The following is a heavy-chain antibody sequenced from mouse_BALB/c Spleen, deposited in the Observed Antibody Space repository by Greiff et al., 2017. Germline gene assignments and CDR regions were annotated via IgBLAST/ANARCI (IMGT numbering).Heavy chain of an antibody. J-gene: IGHJ4*01. CDR2: IDPETGGT. CDR1: GYTFTDYE. V-gene: IGHV1-15*01. CDR3: TIYYGNYGAMDY. D-gene: IGHD2-1*01. Sequence: QVQLQQSGAELVRPGASVTLSCKASGYTFTDYEMHWVKQTPVHGLEWIGAIDPETGGTAYNQKFKGKATLTADKSSSTAYMELRSLTSEDSAVYYCTIYYGNYGAMDYWGQGTSVTVSS.